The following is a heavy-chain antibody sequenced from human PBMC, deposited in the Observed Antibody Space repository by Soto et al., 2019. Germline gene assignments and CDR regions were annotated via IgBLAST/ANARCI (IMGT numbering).Heavy chain of an antibody. CDR2: LHHDGTT. Sequence: QVQLQESGPGLVKPSETLSLTCAVSGGPITTTTWWAWVRLPPGKGLEWIGELHHDGTTNYNPSRESRITMSLDKSNTHFSLKLTSVTAADTAIYYCATQTISYTWGVWGRGTTVTVSS. J-gene: IGHJ6*02. CDR3: ATQTISYTWGV. V-gene: IGHV4-4*02. D-gene: IGHD3-16*01. CDR1: GGPITTTTW.